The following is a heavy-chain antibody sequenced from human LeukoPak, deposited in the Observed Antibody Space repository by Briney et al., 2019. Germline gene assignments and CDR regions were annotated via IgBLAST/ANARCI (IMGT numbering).Heavy chain of an antibody. CDR3: AQAWRWLQLNY. D-gene: IGHD5-24*01. J-gene: IGHJ4*02. V-gene: IGHV3-30*18. Sequence: GGSLRLSCAASGFTFSSYGMHWVRQAPGKGLEWVAVISYDGSNKHYADSVKGRFTISRDNSMNTLYLRMNSLRDEDTAVYYCAQAWRWLQLNYWGQGTLVTVSS. CDR2: ISYDGSNK. CDR1: GFTFSSYG.